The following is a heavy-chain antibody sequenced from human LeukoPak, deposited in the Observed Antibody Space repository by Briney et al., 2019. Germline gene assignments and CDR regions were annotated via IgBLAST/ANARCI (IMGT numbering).Heavy chain of an antibody. D-gene: IGHD6-19*01. Sequence: GGSLRLSCAASGFTSSSYWMSWVRQAPGRGLEWGGNIKQDGSEKYYVDSVEGRFTISRDNAKNSLYLQMNSLRVEDTAVYYCARDTGAVTGIEDYFDYWGQGTLVTVSS. V-gene: IGHV3-7*05. CDR2: IKQDGSEK. CDR1: GFTSSSYW. CDR3: ARDTGAVTGIEDYFDY. J-gene: IGHJ4*02.